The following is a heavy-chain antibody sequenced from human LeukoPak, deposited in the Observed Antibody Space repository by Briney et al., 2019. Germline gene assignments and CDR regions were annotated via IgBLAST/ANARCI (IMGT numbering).Heavy chain of an antibody. CDR2: INHSGST. V-gene: IGHV4-34*01. J-gene: IGHJ3*02. Sequence: SETLSLTCAVYGGSFSGYYWSWIRQPPGKGLEWIGEINHSGSTNYNPSLKSRVTISVDTSKNQFSLKLSSVTAADTAVYYCARPPVSVFDAFHIWGLGTMVTVSS. CDR3: ARPPVSVFDAFHI. CDR1: GGSFSGYY. D-gene: IGHD5/OR15-5a*01.